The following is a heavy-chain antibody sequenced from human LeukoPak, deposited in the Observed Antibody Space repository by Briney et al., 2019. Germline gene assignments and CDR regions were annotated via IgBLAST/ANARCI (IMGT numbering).Heavy chain of an antibody. Sequence: GGSLRLSCVASGVTLSNYAMSWARQAPGKGLEWMAVIIYDGSNKNYADSVKGRFTISRDNSRNTLYMKMNSLRVEDTAVYYCARGVGETLSGWTLDYWGHGTLVAVSS. CDR2: IIYDGSNK. CDR3: ARGVGETLSGWTLDY. J-gene: IGHJ4*01. CDR1: GVTLSNYA. D-gene: IGHD6-19*01. V-gene: IGHV3-30*04.